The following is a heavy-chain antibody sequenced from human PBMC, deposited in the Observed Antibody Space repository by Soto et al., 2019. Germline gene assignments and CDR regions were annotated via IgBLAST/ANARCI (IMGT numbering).Heavy chain of an antibody. CDR3: ARDARRYCSGGSCYNWFDP. D-gene: IGHD2-15*01. Sequence: ASVTVSCTASVYPFNGYSMHWVRQDPEQGLEWMGWISAYNGNTNYAQKLQGRGTMTTDTSTSTTYMELRSLRSDDTAVYYCARDARRYCSGGSCYNWFDPWGQGTLVTVSS. V-gene: IGHV1-18*04. CDR2: ISAYNGNT. CDR1: VYPFNGYS. J-gene: IGHJ5*02.